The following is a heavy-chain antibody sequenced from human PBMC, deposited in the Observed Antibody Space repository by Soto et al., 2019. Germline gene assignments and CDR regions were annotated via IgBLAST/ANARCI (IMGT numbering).Heavy chain of an antibody. CDR1: GFTFGSYG. D-gene: IGHD5-18*01. J-gene: IGHJ4*02. Sequence: DVQVVESGGGLVQPGRSLRLSCTASGFTFGSYGMSWFRRAPGKGLEWVGFIRSRAYSRTTEYAASVRGRFTISRDDSKTIAYLQMSSLQTDDTAVYYCARVAPHVETSLGYCDYLGQGTLVTVSS. CDR3: ARVAPHVETSLGYCDY. V-gene: IGHV3-49*03. CDR2: IRSRAYSRTT.